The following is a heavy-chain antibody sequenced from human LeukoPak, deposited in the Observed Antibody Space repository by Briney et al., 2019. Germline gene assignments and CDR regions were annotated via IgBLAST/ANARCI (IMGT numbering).Heavy chain of an antibody. CDR1: GYTFTSYG. Sequence: PGASVKVSCKASGYTFTSYGISWVRQAPGQGLEWMGWISAYNGNTNYAQKLQGRVTMTTDTSTSTAYMELSSLRSEDTAVYYCARGRVTMVRGVIMYYFDYWGQGTLVTVSS. V-gene: IGHV1-18*01. J-gene: IGHJ4*02. D-gene: IGHD3-10*01. CDR2: ISAYNGNT. CDR3: ARGRVTMVRGVIMYYFDY.